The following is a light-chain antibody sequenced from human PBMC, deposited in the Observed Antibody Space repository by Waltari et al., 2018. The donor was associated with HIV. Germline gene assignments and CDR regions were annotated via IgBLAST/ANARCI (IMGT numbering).Light chain of an antibody. CDR3: QSHTKWPPT. Sequence: EIVLTQSSATLSSSPGATATLSCRASQSLSSSLSWYQHKAGQAPRLLIYEASNRATGVPYRFSGSGSGTDFILTINILEPEDFAVYYCQSHTKWPPTFGPGTKVDIK. CDR1: QSLSSS. V-gene: IGKV3-11*01. CDR2: EAS. J-gene: IGKJ3*01.